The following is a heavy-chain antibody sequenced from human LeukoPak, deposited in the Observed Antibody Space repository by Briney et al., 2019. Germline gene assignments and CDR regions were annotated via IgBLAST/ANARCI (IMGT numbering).Heavy chain of an antibody. D-gene: IGHD3-10*01. CDR1: GGSISSGGFY. V-gene: IGHV4-31*03. CDR3: ARADLHYGSGTVFDY. CDR2: IFYSGST. J-gene: IGHJ4*02. Sequence: SQTLSLTCTVSGGSISSGGFYWSWIRQHPGKGLEWIGYIFYSGSTYYNPSLRSRVTLSVDTPKNQFSLKLSSVTAADTAVYYCARADLHYGSGTVFDYWGQGTLVTVSS.